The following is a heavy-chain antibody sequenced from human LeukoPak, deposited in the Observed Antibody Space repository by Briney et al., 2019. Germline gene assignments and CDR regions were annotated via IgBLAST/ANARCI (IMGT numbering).Heavy chain of an antibody. Sequence: VSVKVSCKACGYTFTSYGISWVRQAPGQGGEGMGWISAFNCNANYAQKPQGRVTMTTATYTSTGYMELRSRRSDDAGVDLCATDMGAQFDYWGQGTLVTVSS. CDR1: GYTFTSYG. CDR2: ISAFNCNA. D-gene: IGHD1-26*01. CDR3: ATDMGAQFDY. J-gene: IGHJ4*02. V-gene: IGHV1-18*01.